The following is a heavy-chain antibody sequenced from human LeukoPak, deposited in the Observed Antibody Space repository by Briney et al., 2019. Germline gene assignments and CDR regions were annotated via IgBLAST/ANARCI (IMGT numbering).Heavy chain of an antibody. Sequence: GGSLRLSCAASGFTFSSYAMSWVRQAPGKGLEWVSAISGSGGSTYYADSVKGRFTISRDNSKNTLYLQMNSLRAEDTAVYYCAKVSVGYGDTDDCYFDYWGQGTLVTVSS. J-gene: IGHJ4*02. CDR3: AKVSVGYGDTDDCYFDY. CDR2: ISGSGGST. D-gene: IGHD3-3*01. V-gene: IGHV3-23*01. CDR1: GFTFSSYA.